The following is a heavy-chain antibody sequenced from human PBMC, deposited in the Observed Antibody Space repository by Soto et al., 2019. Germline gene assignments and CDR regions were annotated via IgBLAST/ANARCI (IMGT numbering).Heavy chain of an antibody. V-gene: IGHV3-64D*08. CDR3: VKGVVTAPSLRGGSFDI. Sequence: EVQLVESGGDLVQPGGSLRLSCSASGFSFTTYAMHWVRQAPGKGLEYVSAISSNGRTTYYADSVKDRFTISRDNSKNTLFLQMSSPRTEDTAVYYCVKGVVTAPSLRGGSFDIWGQGTMVTVSS. CDR2: ISSNGRTT. D-gene: IGHD2-21*02. CDR1: GFSFTTYA. J-gene: IGHJ3*02.